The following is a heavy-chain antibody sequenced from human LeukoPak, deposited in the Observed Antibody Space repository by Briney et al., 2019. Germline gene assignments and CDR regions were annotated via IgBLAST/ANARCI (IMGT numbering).Heavy chain of an antibody. CDR3: ARRLSGSYYGAFDI. V-gene: IGHV4-4*02. D-gene: IGHD1-26*01. CDR2: IYHSGST. J-gene: IGHJ3*02. Sequence: PSETLSLTCAVSGGSISSSNWWSWVRQPPGKGPEWIGEIYHSGSTNYNPSLKSRVTISVDTSKNQFSLKLSSVTAADTAVYYCARRLSGSYYGAFDIWGQGTMVTVSS. CDR1: GGSISSSNW.